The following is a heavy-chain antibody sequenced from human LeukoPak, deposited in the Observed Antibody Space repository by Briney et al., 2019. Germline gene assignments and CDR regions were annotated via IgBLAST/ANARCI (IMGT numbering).Heavy chain of an antibody. V-gene: IGHV3-7*01. CDR3: ARDHAYRADY. Sequence: GGSRRLSCAAAGFTFSNDWMCWVRQAPGKGLEWVANINQDESKKYYADSVKGRFTISRDNAKNSLYLQMSSLTAEDTAIYYCARDHAYRADYWGQGTLVTVSS. D-gene: IGHD2-2*01. CDR2: INQDESKK. J-gene: IGHJ4*02. CDR1: GFTFSNDW.